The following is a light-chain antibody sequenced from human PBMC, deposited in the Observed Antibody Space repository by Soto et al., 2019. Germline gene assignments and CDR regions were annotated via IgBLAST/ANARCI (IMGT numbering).Light chain of an antibody. Sequence: DIQMTQSPSSLSASLGDRVTFTCRAGQSISNWLAWYQQKPGQAPKLLIYTAYTLESGVPSRFSGSGSGTEFTLTISSLRADDFAIYYCQQYNGYRLAFGGGTKVDIK. J-gene: IGKJ4*01. CDR3: QQYNGYRLA. CDR2: TAY. V-gene: IGKV1-5*03. CDR1: QSISNW.